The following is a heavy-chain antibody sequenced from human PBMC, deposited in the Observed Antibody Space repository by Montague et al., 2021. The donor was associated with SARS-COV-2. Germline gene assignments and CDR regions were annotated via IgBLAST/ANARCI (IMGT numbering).Heavy chain of an antibody. Sequence: SETLSLTCAAYGESFSGFFWSWIRQPPGKGLEWIAEINDRGVTNYNYNPSLGSRVTISADTSKNQFSLKLRSVTAADTAVYYCARWDPQTLTVISLRGKSANDXWGQGTLVTVSS. J-gene: IGHJ4*02. CDR1: GESFSGFF. D-gene: IGHD4-11*01. CDR2: INDRGVTNY. CDR3: ARWDPQTLTVISLRGKSANDX. V-gene: IGHV4-34*01.